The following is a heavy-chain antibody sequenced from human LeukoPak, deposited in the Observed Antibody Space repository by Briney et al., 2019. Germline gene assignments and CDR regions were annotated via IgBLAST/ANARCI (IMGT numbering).Heavy chain of an antibody. D-gene: IGHD6-13*01. CDR3: ACDSSSFDL. CDR1: GGSLSGYY. V-gene: IGHV4-34*01. J-gene: IGHJ2*01. Sequence: PSETLSLTCAVYGGSLSGYYWSWIRQPPGKGLEWIGEINHSGSTNYNPSLTSRVTISVDTSKNQFSLKLSSVTAADTAVYYCACDSSSFDLWGRGTLVTVSS. CDR2: INHSGST.